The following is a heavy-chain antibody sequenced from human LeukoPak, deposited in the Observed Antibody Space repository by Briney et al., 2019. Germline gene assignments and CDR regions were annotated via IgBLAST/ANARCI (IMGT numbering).Heavy chain of an antibody. CDR2: IYYSGST. CDR3: ARQAHVVPAAWTYFDY. Sequence: KPSETLSLTCTVSGGSISSYYWTWIRQPPGKGLEWIGYIYYSGSTNYNPSFKSRVAISVDTSKNQFSLKLSSVTAADTAVYYCARQAHVVPAAWTYFDYWGQGTLVTVSS. D-gene: IGHD2-2*01. J-gene: IGHJ4*02. CDR1: GGSISSYY. V-gene: IGHV4-59*08.